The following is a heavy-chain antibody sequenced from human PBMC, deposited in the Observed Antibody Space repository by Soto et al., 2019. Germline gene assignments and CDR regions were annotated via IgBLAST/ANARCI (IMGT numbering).Heavy chain of an antibody. V-gene: IGHV1-18*01. CDR2: VSAYNGNT. CDR1: GYTFTSYG. Sequence: ASVKVSCKASGYTFTSYGIRWVRQAPGQGLEWMGWVSAYNGNTNYAQKLQGRVTMTTDTSTSTAYMELRSLRSDDTAVYYCARDNSGYDRRDDAFDIWTQGTMVTVSS. D-gene: IGHD5-12*01. CDR3: ARDNSGYDRRDDAFDI. J-gene: IGHJ3*02.